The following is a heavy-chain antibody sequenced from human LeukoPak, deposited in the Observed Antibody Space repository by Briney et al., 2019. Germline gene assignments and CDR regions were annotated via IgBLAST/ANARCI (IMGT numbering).Heavy chain of an antibody. CDR1: GYTFTSYY. V-gene: IGHV1-24*01. J-gene: IGHJ4*02. CDR3: ATLEPSRAVDY. D-gene: IGHD1-14*01. Sequence: ASVKVSCKASGYTFTSYYMHWVRQAPGKGLEWMGGFDPEDGETIYAQKFQGRVTMTEDTSTDTAYMELSSLRSEDTAVYYCATLEPSRAVDYWGQGTLVTVSS. CDR2: FDPEDGET.